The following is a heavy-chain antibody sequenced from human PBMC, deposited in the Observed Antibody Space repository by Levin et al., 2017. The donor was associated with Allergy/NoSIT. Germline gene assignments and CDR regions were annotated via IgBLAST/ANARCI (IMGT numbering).Heavy chain of an antibody. CDR1: GFTFDDYA. CDR2: ISWNSGSI. CDR3: AKDMLRYSSSVKETAFDS. D-gene: IGHD6-6*01. V-gene: IGHV3-9*01. Sequence: GGSLRLSCAASGFTFDDYAMHWVRQAPGKGLEWVSGISWNSGSIGYADSVKGRFTISRDNAKNSLYLQMNSLRAEDTALYYCAKDMLRYSSSVKETAFDSWGQGTMVTVSS. J-gene: IGHJ3*02.